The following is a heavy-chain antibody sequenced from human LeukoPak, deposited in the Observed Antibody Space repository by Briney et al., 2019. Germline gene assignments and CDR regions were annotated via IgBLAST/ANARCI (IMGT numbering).Heavy chain of an antibody. Sequence: GASVKVSCKASGYSFTCYDINCVRQATGQGLEWMGWMNPNSGNTGYALKFQGRVTMTRNTSISTAYMELSSLRSEDTAVYYCARDGVVNRADYWGQGTLVTVSS. CDR2: MNPNSGNT. V-gene: IGHV1-8*01. J-gene: IGHJ4*02. CDR3: ARDGVVNRADY. D-gene: IGHD3-3*01. CDR1: GYSFTCYD.